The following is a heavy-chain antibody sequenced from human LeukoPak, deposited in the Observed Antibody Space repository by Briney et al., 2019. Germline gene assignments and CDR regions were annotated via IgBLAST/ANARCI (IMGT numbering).Heavy chain of an antibody. V-gene: IGHV1-2*02. CDR3: VRVVRGVMGATYYFDY. D-gene: IGHD3-10*01. J-gene: IGHJ4*02. CDR1: GYSLTGYY. Sequence: ASVKVSCKASGYSLTGYYIHWVRQAPGQGLEWMGWINPNSGGTNYAQKFQGRVTMTRDTSISTAYMELSRLRSDDTAVYYCVRVVRGVMGATYYFDYWGQGTLVTVSS. CDR2: INPNSGGT.